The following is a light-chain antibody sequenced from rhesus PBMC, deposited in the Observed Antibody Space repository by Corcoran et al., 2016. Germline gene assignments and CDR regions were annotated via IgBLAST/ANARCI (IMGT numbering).Light chain of an antibody. CDR2: KAS. CDR3: QHGYGTPLT. Sequence: DIQMTQSPSSLSASVGDRVTITCRASENVNNYLNWYQQKPGKAPKLLIYKASTLQSGVPSRFSGSGSGTDYPFTISSLQPEDVATYYCQHGYGTPLTFGGGTKVEIK. J-gene: IGKJ4*01. CDR1: ENVNNY. V-gene: IGKV1-74*01.